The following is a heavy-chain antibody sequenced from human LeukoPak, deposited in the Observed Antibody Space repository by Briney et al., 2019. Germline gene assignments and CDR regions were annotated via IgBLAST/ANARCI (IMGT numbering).Heavy chain of an antibody. Sequence: TSETLSLTCTVSGGPISDYYWSWIRQPPGKGLEWIGRILTSGTTNYNPSLKSRVTMSVDTSKNKLSLKLSSVTAADTAVYYCARDSLYDSGGYSDAFDTWGQGTMVTVSS. J-gene: IGHJ3*02. D-gene: IGHD3-22*01. CDR1: GGPISDYY. CDR2: ILTSGTT. CDR3: ARDSLYDSGGYSDAFDT. V-gene: IGHV4-4*07.